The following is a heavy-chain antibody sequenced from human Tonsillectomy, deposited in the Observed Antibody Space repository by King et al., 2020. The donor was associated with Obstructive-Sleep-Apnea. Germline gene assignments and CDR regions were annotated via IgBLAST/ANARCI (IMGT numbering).Heavy chain of an antibody. CDR1: GFTFSSYL. CDR3: ATEEGGDAFDI. V-gene: IGHV3-7*03. Sequence: VQLVESGGGLVQPGGSLRLSCAASGFTFSSYLMSWVRQAPGKGLAWVANIKQDGSEKYYVDSVKGRFTISRDNAKNSLYLQMNSLRAEDTAVYYCATEEGGDAFDIWGQGTMVTVSS. J-gene: IGHJ3*02. CDR2: IKQDGSEK. D-gene: IGHD3-16*01.